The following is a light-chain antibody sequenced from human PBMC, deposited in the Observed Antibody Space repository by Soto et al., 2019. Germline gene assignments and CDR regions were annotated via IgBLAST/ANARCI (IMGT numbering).Light chain of an antibody. J-gene: IGKJ4*01. CDR3: QQSDNLPFT. CDR2: GAS. Sequence: IQLTQSPSSLSASVGDRVTITCRASQGLNTNLAWYQQKPGKAPSLLIYGASTLQKGVPSRFSGTGSGTDFSLTISSLQPEDFAIYYCQQSDNLPFTFGGGTRVDIK. V-gene: IGKV1-9*01. CDR1: QGLNTN.